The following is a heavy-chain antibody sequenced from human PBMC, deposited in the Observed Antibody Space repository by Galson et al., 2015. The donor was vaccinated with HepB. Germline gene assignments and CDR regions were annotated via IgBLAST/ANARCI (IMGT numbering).Heavy chain of an antibody. V-gene: IGHV3-49*03. J-gene: IGHJ5*02. Sequence: SLRLSCAASGFTFGDYAMSWFRQAPGKGLEWVGFIRSKAYGGTTEYAASVKGRFTISRDDSKSIAYLQMNSLKTEDTAVYYCTRVWSIGLLYNWFDPWGQGTLVTVSS. CDR2: IRSKAYGGTT. CDR1: GFTFGDYA. D-gene: IGHD2-2*01. CDR3: TRVWSIGLLYNWFDP.